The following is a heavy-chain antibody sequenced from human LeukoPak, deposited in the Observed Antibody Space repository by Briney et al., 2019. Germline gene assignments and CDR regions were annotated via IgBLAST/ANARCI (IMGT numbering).Heavy chain of an antibody. V-gene: IGHV1-2*02. D-gene: IGHD5-12*01. CDR3: ARRTAVATTDYYYGMDV. CDR2: INPNSGGT. Sequence: GSVKVSCKASGYTFTGYYMHWVRQAPGQGLEWMGWINPNSGGTNYAQKFQGRVTMTRDTSISTAYMELSRLRSDDTAVYYCARRTAVATTDYYYGMDVWGQGTTVTVSS. J-gene: IGHJ6*02. CDR1: GYTFTGYY.